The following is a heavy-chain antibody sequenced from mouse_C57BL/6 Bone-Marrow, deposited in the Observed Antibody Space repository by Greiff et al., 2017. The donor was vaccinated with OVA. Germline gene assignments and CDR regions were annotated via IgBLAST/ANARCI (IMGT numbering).Heavy chain of an antibody. D-gene: IGHD2-5*01. CDR2: IHPSDSDT. CDR1: GYTFTSYW. CDR3: ATPFYYSKRFAY. J-gene: IGHJ3*01. V-gene: IGHV1-74*01. Sequence: QVQLQQPGAELVKPGASVKVSCKASGYTFTSYWMHWVKQRPGQGLEWIGRIHPSDSDTNYNQKFKGKATLTVDKSSSTAYMQLSSLTSEDSAVYYCATPFYYSKRFAYWGQGTLVTVSA.